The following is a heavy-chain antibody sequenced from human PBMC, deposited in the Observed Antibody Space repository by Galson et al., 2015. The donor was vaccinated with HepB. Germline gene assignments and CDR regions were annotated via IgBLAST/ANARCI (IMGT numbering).Heavy chain of an antibody. V-gene: IGHV1-18*01. CDR2: IGGDSGNT. J-gene: IGHJ4*02. CDR1: GYNFTNG. CDR3: STGHSSVWSFDF. Sequence: SVKVSCKASGYNFTNGMSWVRQAPGQGLECMGWIGGDSGNTRYAEKFQGRVTMTTDTSTNTAYMDLRSLTSDDTAIYYCSTGHSSVWSFDFWGQGTLVTVSS. D-gene: IGHD6-19*01.